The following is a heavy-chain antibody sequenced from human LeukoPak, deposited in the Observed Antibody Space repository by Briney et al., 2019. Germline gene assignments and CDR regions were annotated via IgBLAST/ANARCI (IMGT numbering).Heavy chain of an antibody. CDR3: ARAISSGWLKNAFEI. CDR2: IYISGST. V-gene: IGHV4-4*07. Sequence: SETLSLTCSVSGGSISNYYWSWIRQPAGRGLEWIGRIYISGSTNHNPSLKSRVTMSVDTSKNQFSLKLSSVTAADTAVYYCARAISSGWLKNAFEIWGQGTMVTVSS. CDR1: GGSISNYY. J-gene: IGHJ3*02. D-gene: IGHD6-19*01.